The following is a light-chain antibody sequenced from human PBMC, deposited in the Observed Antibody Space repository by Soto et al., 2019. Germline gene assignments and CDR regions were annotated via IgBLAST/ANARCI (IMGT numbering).Light chain of an antibody. CDR1: SSNIGSSN. CDR3: AAWDDSLNGRV. CDR2: TNN. Sequence: QSVLTQPPSASGTHGQMVTISCSGSSSNIGSSNVNWYQQLPGTAPKLLIYTNNQRPSGVPDRFPGSKSGTSASLAISGFQSEDEADYYCAAWDDSLNGRVFGAGTKVTVL. J-gene: IGLJ1*01. V-gene: IGLV1-44*01.